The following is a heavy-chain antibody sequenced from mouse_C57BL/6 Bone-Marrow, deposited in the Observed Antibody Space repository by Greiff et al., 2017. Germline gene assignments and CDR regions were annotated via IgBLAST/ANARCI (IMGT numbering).Heavy chain of an antibody. J-gene: IGHJ3*01. CDR1: GYTFTDYY. CDR2: INPNNGGT. V-gene: IGHV1-26*01. CDR3: ARGLLRSAWFAY. D-gene: IGHD1-1*01. Sequence: VQLKQSGPELVKPGASVKISCKASGYTFTDYYMNWVKQSHGKSLEWIGDINPNNGGTSYNQKFKGKATLTVDKSSSTAYMELRSLTSEDSAVYYCARGLLRSAWFAYWGQGTLVTVSA.